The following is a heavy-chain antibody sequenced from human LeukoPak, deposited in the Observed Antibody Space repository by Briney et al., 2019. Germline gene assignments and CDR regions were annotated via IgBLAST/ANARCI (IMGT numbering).Heavy chain of an antibody. Sequence: GGSLRLSCATSGFTFSTSWMHWVRQAPGKGLVWVSRINTDGNTRDYADSVKGRFTISRDNAKNSLYLQMNSLRAEDTAVYYCARDRSGYYGSGSYYNAAFDIWGQGTMVTVSS. V-gene: IGHV3-74*01. CDR2: INTDGNTR. J-gene: IGHJ3*02. CDR1: GFTFSTSW. CDR3: ARDRSGYYGSGSYYNAAFDI. D-gene: IGHD3-10*01.